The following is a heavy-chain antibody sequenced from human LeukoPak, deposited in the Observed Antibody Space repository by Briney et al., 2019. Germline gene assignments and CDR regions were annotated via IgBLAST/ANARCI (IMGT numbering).Heavy chain of an antibody. CDR2: IYSGGST. V-gene: IGHV3-53*01. Sequence: GGSLRLSCAASGFTVSSNYMSWVRQAPGKGLEWVSVIYSGGSTYYADSVKGRFPISRDNSKTTLYLQMNSLRAEDTAVYYGARYYGDYVSYYFDYWGQGTQVTDSS. CDR1: GFTVSSNY. J-gene: IGHJ4*02. CDR3: ARYYGDYVSYYFDY. D-gene: IGHD4-17*01.